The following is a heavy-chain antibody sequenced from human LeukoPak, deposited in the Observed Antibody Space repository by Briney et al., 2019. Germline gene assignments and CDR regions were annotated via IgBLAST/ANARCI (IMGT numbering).Heavy chain of an antibody. CDR2: IYYSGST. V-gene: IGHV4-59*01. CDR3: ARGLLVGNTGYYFDY. J-gene: IGHJ4*02. Sequence: SETLSLTCTVSGGSISGYYWTWIRQPPGKGLEWIGYIYYSGSTNYHPSLKSRVTLSVDTPKKQFSLQLSSVTAADTAVYYCARGLLVGNTGYYFDYWGQGTLVTVSS. D-gene: IGHD1-26*01. CDR1: GGSISGYY.